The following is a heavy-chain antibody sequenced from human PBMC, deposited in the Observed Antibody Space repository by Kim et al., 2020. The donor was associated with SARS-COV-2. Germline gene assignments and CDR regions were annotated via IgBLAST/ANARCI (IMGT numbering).Heavy chain of an antibody. J-gene: IGHJ4*02. Sequence: GGSLRLSCAASGFTFSSYSMNWVRQAPGKGLEWVSSISSSSSYIYYADSVKGRFTISRDNAKNSLYLQMNSLRAEDTAVYYCARDQPDIVVVVAAKYFDYWGQGTLVTVSS. CDR1: GFTFSSYS. CDR3: ARDQPDIVVVVAAKYFDY. D-gene: IGHD2-15*01. CDR2: ISSSSSYI. V-gene: IGHV3-21*01.